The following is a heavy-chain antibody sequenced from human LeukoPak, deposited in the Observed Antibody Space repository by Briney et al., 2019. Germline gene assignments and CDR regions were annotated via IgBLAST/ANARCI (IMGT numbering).Heavy chain of an antibody. CDR3: ARGPGSFLEWLYHFDY. CDR2: ISSNGGST. CDR1: GFTFSSYA. Sequence: GGSLRLSRAASGFTFSSYAMHWVRQAPGKGLEYVSAISSNGGSTYYANSVKGRFTISRDNSKNTLYLQMGSLRAEDMAVYYCARGPGSFLEWLYHFDYWGQGTLVTVSS. D-gene: IGHD3-3*02. J-gene: IGHJ4*02. V-gene: IGHV3-64*01.